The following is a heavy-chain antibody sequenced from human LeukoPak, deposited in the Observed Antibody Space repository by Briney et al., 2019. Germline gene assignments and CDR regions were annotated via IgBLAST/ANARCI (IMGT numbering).Heavy chain of an antibody. CDR2: IRYDGSNK. J-gene: IGHJ4*02. CDR3: ARDDGGGSCCPFDY. CDR1: GFTFSSYG. D-gene: IGHD2-15*01. Sequence: GGSLRLSCAASGFTFSSYGMHWVRQARGKGLEWVAFIRYDGSNKYYADSVKGRVTISRDNSKNTLYLQMNSLRAEDTAVYYCARDDGGGSCCPFDYWGQGTLVTVSS. V-gene: IGHV3-30*02.